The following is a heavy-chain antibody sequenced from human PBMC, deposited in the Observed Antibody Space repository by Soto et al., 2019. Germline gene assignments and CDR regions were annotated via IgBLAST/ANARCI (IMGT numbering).Heavy chain of an antibody. CDR2: ISYDGSNK. D-gene: IGHD6-19*01. Sequence: QVQLVESGGGVVQPGRSLRLSCAASGFTFSSYGMHWVRQAPGKGLEWVAVISYDGSNKYYADSVKGRFTISRDNSKNTLYLQMNSLRAEDTAVNYCAKGSSGWYSDYWGQGTLVTVSS. CDR1: GFTFSSYG. J-gene: IGHJ4*02. CDR3: AKGSSGWYSDY. V-gene: IGHV3-30*18.